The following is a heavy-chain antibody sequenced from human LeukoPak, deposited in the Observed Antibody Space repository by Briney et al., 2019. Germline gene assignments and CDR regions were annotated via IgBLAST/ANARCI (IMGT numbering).Heavy chain of an antibody. J-gene: IGHJ4*02. CDR2: VYYSGKT. V-gene: IGHV4-59*01. D-gene: IGHD1-1*01. CDR3: ASNAGTVFDN. CDR1: GDFITAYY. Sequence: KTSETLSLTCTVSGDFITAYYWSWIRQAPGKGLEWIGYVYYSGKTEYNPSLRSRVTISLEMSTHQFSLKLTSVTAADTAVYYCASNAGTVFDNWGQGALVTVSS.